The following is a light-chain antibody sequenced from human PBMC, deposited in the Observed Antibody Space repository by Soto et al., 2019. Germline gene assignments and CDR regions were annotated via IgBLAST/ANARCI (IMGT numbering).Light chain of an antibody. J-gene: IGKJ1*01. CDR1: QSVSSSY. Sequence: EIVLTQSPGTLSLSPGERATLSCRASQSVSSSYLAWFQQKSGRAPRLLIYVASSRATGIPDRFSGSGSGTDFTLTISRLEPEDFAVYYCQQYCSYPVTFGRGTKVE. CDR2: VAS. CDR3: QQYCSYPVT. V-gene: IGKV3-20*01.